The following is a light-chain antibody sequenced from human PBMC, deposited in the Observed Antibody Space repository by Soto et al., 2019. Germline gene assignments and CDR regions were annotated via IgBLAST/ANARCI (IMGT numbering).Light chain of an antibody. J-gene: IGLJ1*01. CDR3: AAWDDSLNGRV. CDR1: SSDVGTYKY. Sequence: QSALTQPASVSGSPGQSITISCTGTSSDVGTYKYVSWYQQLPGKAPKLMIYEVSNRPSGVSNRFSGSKSGNTASLTISELQAEDEADYYCAAWDDSLNGRVFGTGTKVTVL. V-gene: IGLV2-14*01. CDR2: EVS.